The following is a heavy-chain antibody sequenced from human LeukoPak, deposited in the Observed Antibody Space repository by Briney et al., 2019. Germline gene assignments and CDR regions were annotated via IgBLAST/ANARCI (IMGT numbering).Heavy chain of an antibody. CDR2: IWYDGSNK. CDR3: ARDSDAVVPAGYFDY. CDR1: GFTFSSYA. D-gene: IGHD2-2*01. Sequence: GGSLRLSCAASGFTFSSYAMHWVRQAPGKGLEWVAVIWYDGSNKYYADSVKGRFTISRDNSKNTLYLQMNSLRAEDTAVYYCARDSDAVVPAGYFDYWGQGTLVTVSS. J-gene: IGHJ4*02. V-gene: IGHV3-33*01.